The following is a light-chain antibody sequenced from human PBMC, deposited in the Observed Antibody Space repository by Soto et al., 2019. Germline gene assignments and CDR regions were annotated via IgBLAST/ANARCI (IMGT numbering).Light chain of an antibody. J-gene: IGKJ1*01. V-gene: IGKV3-20*01. CDR2: GAS. Sequence: ESVLTQSPGTLSLSPGEKATLSCRASQSVSSSYLAWYQQKPGQAPRLLIYGASSRATGIPDRFSGSGSGTEVTLTVSRLEPEDFAVYYCQQYGSSAWTFGQGTKVEI. CDR3: QQYGSSAWT. CDR1: QSVSSSY.